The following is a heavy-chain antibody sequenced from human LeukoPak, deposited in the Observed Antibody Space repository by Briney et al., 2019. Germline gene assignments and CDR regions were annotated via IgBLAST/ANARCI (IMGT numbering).Heavy chain of an antibody. CDR1: GGSISSSSYY. J-gene: IGHJ4*02. CDR3: ARPDVYSSYFDY. CDR2: IYYSGST. D-gene: IGHD5-18*01. Sequence: TSETLSLTCTVSGGSISSSSYYWGWIRQPPGKGLEWIGSIYYSGSTYYNPSLKSRVTISVDASKNQFSLKLSSVTAADTAVYYCARPDVYSSYFDYWGQGTLVTVSS. V-gene: IGHV4-39*01.